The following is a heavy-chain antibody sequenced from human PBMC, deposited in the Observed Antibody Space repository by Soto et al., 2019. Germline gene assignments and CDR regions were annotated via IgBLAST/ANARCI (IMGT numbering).Heavy chain of an antibody. V-gene: IGHV3-48*01. CDR1: GFTLSSYS. D-gene: IGHD4-17*01. J-gene: IGHJ3*02. CDR2: ISSSSSNI. CDR3: ARPTYGDDAFDI. Sequence: GGSLRLSCAASGFTLSSYSTNWVRQAPGKGLEWVSYISSSSSNIYYAESVKGRFTISRDNAKNSLYLQMNSLRAEDTAVYYCARPTYGDDAFDIWGQGTMVTVSS.